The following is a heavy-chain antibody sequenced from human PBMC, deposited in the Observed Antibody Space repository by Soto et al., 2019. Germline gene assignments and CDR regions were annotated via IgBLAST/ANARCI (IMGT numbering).Heavy chain of an antibody. CDR2: IWYDGSNK. V-gene: IGHV3-33*01. CDR1: GFTFSSYG. D-gene: IGHD6-19*01. Sequence: QVQLVESGGGVVQPGRSLRLSCAASGFTFSSYGMHWVRQAPGKGLEWVAVIWYDGSNKYYADSVKGRFTISRDNSKNKLYLQMNSLGAENTAVYYCARDPVVSSGWVRVMDVWGQGNTVTVSS. J-gene: IGHJ6*02. CDR3: ARDPVVSSGWVRVMDV.